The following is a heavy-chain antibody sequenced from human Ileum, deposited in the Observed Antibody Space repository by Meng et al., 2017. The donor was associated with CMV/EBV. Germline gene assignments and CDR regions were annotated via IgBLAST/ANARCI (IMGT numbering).Heavy chain of an antibody. CDR3: ARFSDYYNDY. Sequence: GGSLRLSCAATGFTFTNSAMTWVCQAPGKGLEWVSVISGGGNKTYYADSVKGRFTISRDNSKKTLYLQMNSLRVEDTAIYYCARFSDYYNDYWGQGTLVTVSS. CDR1: GFTFTNSA. CDR2: ISGGGNKT. D-gene: IGHD3-3*01. J-gene: IGHJ4*02. V-gene: IGHV3-23*01.